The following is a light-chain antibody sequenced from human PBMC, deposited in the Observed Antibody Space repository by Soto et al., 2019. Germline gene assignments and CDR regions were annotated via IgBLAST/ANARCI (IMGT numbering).Light chain of an antibody. Sequence: IQLTQSPSSLSASVGDRVTITCRASQDISSYLAWYQQEPGKAPKLLIYDAGTLQSGVPLRFSGSGFGTDFTLTISSLQPEDFVTYYCQQLHTYPDTFAQGTKVDIK. CDR2: DAG. CDR1: QDISSY. J-gene: IGKJ2*01. CDR3: QQLHTYPDT. V-gene: IGKV1-9*01.